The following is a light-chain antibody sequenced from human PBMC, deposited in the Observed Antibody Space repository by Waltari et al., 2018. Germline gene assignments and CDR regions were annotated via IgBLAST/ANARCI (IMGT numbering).Light chain of an antibody. CDR1: QTVSYSSNNKNY. CDR2: WAS. Sequence: DIVMTQSPDSLAVSLGERATINCRSSQTVSYSSNNKNYLAWYQQRPGQPPKLLIYWASTRDSGVPDRFSGSGSGTDFTLTISSLLPEDVAVYYCQQYYAIPRTFGQGTKVEIK. J-gene: IGKJ1*01. V-gene: IGKV4-1*01. CDR3: QQYYAIPRT.